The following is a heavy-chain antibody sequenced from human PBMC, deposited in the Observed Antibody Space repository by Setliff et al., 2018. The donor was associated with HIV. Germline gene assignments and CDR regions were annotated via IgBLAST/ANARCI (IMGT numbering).Heavy chain of an antibody. CDR3: AGSRGYFVKAE. CDR1: GFTFSSYW. Sequence: GSLRLSCAASGFTFSSYWMSWVRQAPGKGLEWVANINQNGREKYYVDSVKGRFTISRDNAKDSLYLQMNSLRGEDTAVYYCAGSRGYFVKAEWGQGTLVTVSS. CDR2: INQNGREK. V-gene: IGHV3-7*01. D-gene: IGHD3-22*01. J-gene: IGHJ4*02.